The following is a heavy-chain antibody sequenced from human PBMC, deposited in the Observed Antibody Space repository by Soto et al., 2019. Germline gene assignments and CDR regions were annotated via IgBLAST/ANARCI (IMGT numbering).Heavy chain of an antibody. V-gene: IGHV3-23*01. D-gene: IGHD6-19*01. CDR3: AKATTNGGWFNPFDS. Sequence: GGSLRLSCAASGFSFVNYGMNWVRQAPGKGLEWVSGLSGSGTSTYYADSVKGRFTISRDNSGETLFLQMNSLTADDTAVYYCAKATTNGGWFNPFDSWGQGALITVS. CDR1: GFSFVNYG. CDR2: LSGSGTST. J-gene: IGHJ4*02.